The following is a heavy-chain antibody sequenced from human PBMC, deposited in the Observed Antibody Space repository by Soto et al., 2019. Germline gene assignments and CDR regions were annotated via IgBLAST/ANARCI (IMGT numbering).Heavy chain of an antibody. J-gene: IGHJ4*02. CDR2: TRNKANSYTT. CDR3: ARPGGYLYYFDY. Sequence: GGSRRLSCAASGFTFSDHYMDWVRQAPGKGLEWVGRTRNKANSYTTEYAASVKGRFTISRDDSKNSLYLQMNSLKTEDTAVYYCARPGGYLYYFDYWGQGTLVTVSS. V-gene: IGHV3-72*01. D-gene: IGHD5-12*01. CDR1: GFTFSDHY.